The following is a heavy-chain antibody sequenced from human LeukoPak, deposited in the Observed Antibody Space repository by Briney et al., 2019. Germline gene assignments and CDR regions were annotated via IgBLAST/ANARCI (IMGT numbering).Heavy chain of an antibody. CDR1: GFTFSNYA. CDR3: AKGVDNTGRLRWFDS. J-gene: IGHJ5*01. CDR2: ISGRGSDR. D-gene: IGHD1-1*01. Sequence: GGSLRLSCAASGFTFSNYALTWVRQTPGKGLEWVSTISGRGSDRFYADAVKGRFTISRDNSKNTMYLQMNSLRIEDTAFYYCAKGVDNTGRLRWFDSWGKGTLVTVSS. V-gene: IGHV3-23*01.